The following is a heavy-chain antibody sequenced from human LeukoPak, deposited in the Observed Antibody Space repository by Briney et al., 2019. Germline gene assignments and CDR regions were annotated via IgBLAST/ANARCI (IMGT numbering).Heavy chain of an antibody. CDR2: TYYRSKWYN. D-gene: IGHD5-24*01. CDR3: TRFAEMATGFDY. CDR1: GDSVSSNSAA. J-gene: IGHJ4*02. Sequence: SPTLSLTCAISGDSVSSNSAAWNWIRQSPSRGLEWLGRTYYRSKWYNDYAVSVKSRVTINPDTSKNQFSLQVNSVTPDDTAVYYCTRFAEMATGFDYWGQGTLVTVSS. V-gene: IGHV6-1*01.